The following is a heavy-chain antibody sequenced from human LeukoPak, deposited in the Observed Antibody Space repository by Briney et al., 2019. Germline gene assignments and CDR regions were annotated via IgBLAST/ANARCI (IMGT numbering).Heavy chain of an antibody. CDR1: GFTFSSYA. CDR2: ISRNGGST. J-gene: IGHJ4*02. Sequence: GGSLRLSCSASGFTFSSYAMHWVRQAPGKGLEYVSAISRNGGSTYYADSVKGRFTISRDNSKNTLYLQMSSLRAEDTAVYYCVKVDTAMAFDYWGQGTLVTVSS. CDR3: VKVDTAMAFDY. V-gene: IGHV3-64D*06. D-gene: IGHD5-18*01.